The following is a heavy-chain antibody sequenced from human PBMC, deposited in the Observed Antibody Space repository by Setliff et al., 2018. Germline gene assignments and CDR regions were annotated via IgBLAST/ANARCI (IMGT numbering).Heavy chain of an antibody. D-gene: IGHD3-10*01. CDR2: VYYSGYT. CDR3: ARVDFTMLQGVLGH. CDR1: DGSVSTTSHY. V-gene: IGHV4-39*07. Sequence: SETLSLTCTVSDGSVSTTSHYWGWVRQPPGKGLEWIGSVYYSGYTYYSPSLESRVAISVDTSKNQFSLKVNSVTAADTAVYYCARVDFTMLQGVLGHWGQGTLVTVSS. J-gene: IGHJ1*01.